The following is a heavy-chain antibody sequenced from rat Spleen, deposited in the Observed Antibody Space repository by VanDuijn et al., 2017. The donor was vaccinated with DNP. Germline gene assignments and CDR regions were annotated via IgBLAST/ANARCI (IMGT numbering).Heavy chain of an antibody. CDR1: GYSITSDY. CDR2: ISYSGST. J-gene: IGHJ4*01. Sequence: ELQLQESGPGLVKPSQSLSLACSVTGYSITSDYWGWIRKFPGNKMEWMGYISYSGSTSYNPSLKGRISITRDTSKNQFFLQLTSVTPEDTATYYCAGSGTYYGYNSVGYYVMDVWGKGVVVTVSS. CDR3: AGSGTYYGYNSVGYYVMDV. V-gene: IGHV3-1*01. D-gene: IGHD1-9*01.